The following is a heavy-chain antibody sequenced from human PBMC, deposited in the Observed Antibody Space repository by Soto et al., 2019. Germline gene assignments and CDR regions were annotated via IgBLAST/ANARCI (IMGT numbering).Heavy chain of an antibody. J-gene: IGHJ1*01. D-gene: IGHD4-17*01. Sequence: GESLKISCESSGYSFTSYWINWVRQMPGKGLEWMGRIDPSDSYTEFNPSFQGHVTMSVDTSLSAAYLQWSSLKASDTAIYYCARLPTTVLIAFWGQGTLVTVSS. V-gene: IGHV5-10-1*01. CDR2: IDPSDSYT. CDR3: ARLPTTVLIAF. CDR1: GYSFTSYW.